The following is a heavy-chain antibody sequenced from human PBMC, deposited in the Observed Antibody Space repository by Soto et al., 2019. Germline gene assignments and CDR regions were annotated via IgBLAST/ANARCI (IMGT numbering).Heavy chain of an antibody. Sequence: GESLKISCKGSGYSFTTYWIGWVRQMPGKGLEWMGIIYPGDSDTRYSPSFQGQVTISADKSISTAYLQWSSLKASDTAMYYCARHGYSSSSYYYYGMDGWAQGTTVTVSS. V-gene: IGHV5-51*01. CDR2: IYPGDSDT. J-gene: IGHJ6*02. CDR1: GYSFTTYW. D-gene: IGHD6-13*01. CDR3: ARHGYSSSSYYYYGMDG.